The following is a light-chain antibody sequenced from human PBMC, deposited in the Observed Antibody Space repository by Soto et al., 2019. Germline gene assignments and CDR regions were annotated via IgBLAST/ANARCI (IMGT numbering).Light chain of an antibody. J-gene: IGKJ1*01. V-gene: IGKV1-5*03. Sequence: IQLTQSPSTLSASVGDRVTITCRASQSISSWLAWYQQKPGKAPKLLIYKASSLESGVPSRFSGTGSGTEFTLTISSLQPDDFATYYCQQYNSIQETFGQGTKVDIK. CDR2: KAS. CDR3: QQYNSIQET. CDR1: QSISSW.